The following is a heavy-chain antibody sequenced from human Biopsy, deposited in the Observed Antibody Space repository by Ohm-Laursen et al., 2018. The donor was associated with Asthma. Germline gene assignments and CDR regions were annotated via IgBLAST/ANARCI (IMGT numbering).Heavy chain of an antibody. V-gene: IGHV1-18*01. J-gene: IGHJ6*02. Sequence: GSVKVSCKTSGYTFNSAGITWVRQAPGQGLERMGWISVYNGNTKVAQKLQDRVTMITDTSTSTAYMELRSLRSDDTAVYFCARAVDYSHYYGIDVWGQGTTVTVS. CDR3: ARAVDYSHYYGIDV. CDR2: ISVYNGNT. CDR1: GYTFNSAG. D-gene: IGHD3-10*01.